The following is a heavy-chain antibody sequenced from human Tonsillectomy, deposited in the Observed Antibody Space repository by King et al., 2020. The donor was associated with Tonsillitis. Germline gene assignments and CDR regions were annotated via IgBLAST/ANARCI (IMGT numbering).Heavy chain of an antibody. V-gene: IGHV1-69*12. CDR1: GGTFSTYA. CDR3: ARDGSVEEPLTTAPPFEY. CDR2: IIPIYGTP. Sequence: QLVQSGAEVKKTGSSVKVSCKASGGTFSTYAISWVRQAPGQGLEWMGGIIPIYGTPNYAQKFQGRVTITADESTSTAYMELSSLRSEDTAVYYCARDGSVEEPLTTAPPFEYGGQGTQVTVSS. D-gene: IGHD1/OR15-1a*01. J-gene: IGHJ4*02.